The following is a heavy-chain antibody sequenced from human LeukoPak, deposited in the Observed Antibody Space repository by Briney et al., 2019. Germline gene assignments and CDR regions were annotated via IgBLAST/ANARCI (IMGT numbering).Heavy chain of an antibody. J-gene: IGHJ6*03. CDR1: GYSISSGYY. CDR3: ARLVVRYYYYMDV. D-gene: IGHD2-8*02. CDR2: IHYSGST. V-gene: IGHV4-38-2*02. Sequence: TSETLSLTCTVSGYSISSGYYWGWIRQPPGKGLEWIGSIHYSGSTYYNPSLKSRVTISVDTSKNQFSLKLNSVTATDTAVYYCARLVVRYYYYMDVWGKGTTVTISS.